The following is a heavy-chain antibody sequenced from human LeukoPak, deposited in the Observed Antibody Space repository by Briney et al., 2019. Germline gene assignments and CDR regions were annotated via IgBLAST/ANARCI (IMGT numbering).Heavy chain of an antibody. CDR3: ARGTYYYGSGSYPAGFDY. Sequence: PSETLSLTCTVSGGSISSYYWSWIRQPPGKGLEWIGYIYYSGSTNYNPSLKSRVTISVDTSKNQFPLKLSSVTAADTAVYYCARGTYYYGSGSYPAGFDYWGQGTLVTVSS. J-gene: IGHJ4*02. V-gene: IGHV4-59*01. CDR2: IYYSGST. D-gene: IGHD3-10*01. CDR1: GGSISSYY.